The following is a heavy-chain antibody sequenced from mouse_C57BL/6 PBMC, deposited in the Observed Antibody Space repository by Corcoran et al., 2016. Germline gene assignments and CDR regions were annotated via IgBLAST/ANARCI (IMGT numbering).Heavy chain of an antibody. Sequence: EVQLQQSGAELVRPGASVKLSCTASGFNITDYYMHWVKQRPKQCLEWLGRIDPEDGDTEYAPKFQGKATMTAHTSSNTAYLQLSSLTSEDTAVYYCTTAYYYGSSYACDYWGQGTTLTVSS. V-gene: IGHV14-1*01. CDR2: IDPEDGDT. J-gene: IGHJ2*01. CDR3: TTAYYYGSSYACDY. D-gene: IGHD1-1*01. CDR1: GFNITDYY.